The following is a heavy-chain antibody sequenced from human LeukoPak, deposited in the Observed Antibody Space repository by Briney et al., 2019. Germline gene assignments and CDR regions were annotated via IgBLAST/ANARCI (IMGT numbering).Heavy chain of an antibody. J-gene: IGHJ4*02. CDR3: ARAGYGSGGSDY. CDR1: GVSISSYY. Sequence: KASETLSLTCTVSGVSISSYYWSWFRQPPGKGLEWLGYIYYSGSTNYNPSLKSRVTISVDTSKIQFSLRLSSVTAADTAVYYCARAGYGSGGSDYWGQGTLVTVSS. CDR2: IYYSGST. D-gene: IGHD4-23*01. V-gene: IGHV4-59*01.